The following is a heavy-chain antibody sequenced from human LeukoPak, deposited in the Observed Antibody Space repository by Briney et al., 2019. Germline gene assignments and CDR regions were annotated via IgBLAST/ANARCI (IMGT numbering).Heavy chain of an antibody. CDR2: IYYSGST. CDR1: GAPISASGYY. D-gene: IGHD6-19*01. Sequence: PSDTLSLTCTVSGAPISASGYYWGWLRQPPGKGLEWIGSIYYSGSTYYNPSLKSRVTISVDTSKNQFSLKLSSVTAADTAVYYCARDVRTVAGTPHNWFDPWGQGTLVTVSS. V-gene: IGHV4-39*07. J-gene: IGHJ5*02. CDR3: ARDVRTVAGTPHNWFDP.